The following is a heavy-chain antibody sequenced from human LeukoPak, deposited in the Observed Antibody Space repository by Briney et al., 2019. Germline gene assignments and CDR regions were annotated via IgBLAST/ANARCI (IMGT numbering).Heavy chain of an antibody. CDR3: ARSPLTVAGDY. D-gene: IGHD6-19*01. V-gene: IGHV4-34*01. CDR1: GGSFSGCY. CDR2: INHSGST. Sequence: SETLSLTCAVYGGSFSGCYWSWIRQPPGKGLEWIGEINHSGSTNYNPSLKSRVTISVDTSKNQFSLKLSSVTAADTAVYYCARSPLTVAGDYWGQGTLVTVSS. J-gene: IGHJ4*02.